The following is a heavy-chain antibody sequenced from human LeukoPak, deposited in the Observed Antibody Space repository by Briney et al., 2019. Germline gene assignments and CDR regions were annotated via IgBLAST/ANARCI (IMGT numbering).Heavy chain of an antibody. V-gene: IGHV4-34*01. D-gene: IGHD4-17*01. Sequence: SETLSLTCAVYGGSFSNYYWSWIRQPPGKGLEWIGEINHTGSTNYNPSLKSRVTISVGTSKNQFSLKLSSVTAADTAVYYCARGHGDSRLDYWGQGTLVTVSS. J-gene: IGHJ4*02. CDR1: GGSFSNYY. CDR2: INHTGST. CDR3: ARGHGDSRLDY.